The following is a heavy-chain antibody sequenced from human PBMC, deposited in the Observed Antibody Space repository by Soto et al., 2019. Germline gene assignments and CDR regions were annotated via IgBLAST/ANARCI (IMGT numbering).Heavy chain of an antibody. CDR2: INHSGST. Sequence: SETLSLTCAVYGGSFSGYYWSWIRQPPGKGLEWIGEINHSGSTNYNPSLKSRVTISVDTSKNQFSLKLSSVTAADTAVYYCAILEGKGGWFDPWGQGTLVTVSS. D-gene: IGHD1-1*01. CDR3: AILEGKGGWFDP. CDR1: GGSFSGYY. V-gene: IGHV4-34*01. J-gene: IGHJ5*02.